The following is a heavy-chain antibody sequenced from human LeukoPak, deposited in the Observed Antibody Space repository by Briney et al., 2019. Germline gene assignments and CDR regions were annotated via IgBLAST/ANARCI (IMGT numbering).Heavy chain of an antibody. CDR2: ISYDGSNE. CDR3: AKDRRFGGDWFPFDS. CDR1: GVTFSSYG. Sequence: GGSLRLSCAASGVTFSSYGMHWVRQAPGKGLEWVAVISYDGSNEFYADSVKGRFTISRDNSKNTLYLQMNSLRAEDTALYYCAKDRRFGGDWFPFDSWGQGTLVIVSS. V-gene: IGHV3-30*18. J-gene: IGHJ5*01. D-gene: IGHD3-10*01.